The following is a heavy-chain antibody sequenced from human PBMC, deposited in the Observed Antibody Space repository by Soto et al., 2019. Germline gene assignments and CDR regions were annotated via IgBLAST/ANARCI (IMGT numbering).Heavy chain of an antibody. CDR2: INAGNGNT. D-gene: IGHD3-10*01. V-gene: IGHV1-3*01. Sequence: ASVKVSCKASGYTFTSYAMHWVLQAPGQRLEWMGWINAGNGNTKYSQKFQGRVTITRDTSASTAYMELSSLRSEDTAVYYCARGGFGEGWFDPWGQGTLVTVSS. CDR1: GYTFTSYA. CDR3: ARGGFGEGWFDP. J-gene: IGHJ5*02.